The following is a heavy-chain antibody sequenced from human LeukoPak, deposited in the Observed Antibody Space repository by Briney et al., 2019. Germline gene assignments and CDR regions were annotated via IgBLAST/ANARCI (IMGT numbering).Heavy chain of an antibody. CDR1: GFTFSNYG. CDR2: ISDDGSNK. CDR3: AKDKDGDRYPFDY. J-gene: IGHJ4*02. V-gene: IGHV3-30*18. Sequence: GRSLRLSCVASGFTFSNYGMHWVRQAPGKGLEWVAVISDDGSNKYYPDSAKGRFTISRDNSKSTLNLQMDSLRIEDTAVYYCAKDKDGDRYPFDYWGQGTLVTVSS. D-gene: IGHD4-17*01.